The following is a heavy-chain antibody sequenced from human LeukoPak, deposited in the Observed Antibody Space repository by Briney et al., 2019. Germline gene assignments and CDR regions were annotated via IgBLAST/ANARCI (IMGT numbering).Heavy chain of an antibody. D-gene: IGHD1-26*01. CDR3: ARENSGSYY. CDR2: IYYSGST. CDR1: GGSISGYY. Sequence: PSETLSLTCTVSGGSISGYYWGWIRQPPGKGLEWIGSIYYSGSTYYNPSLKSRVTISVDTSKNQFSLKLSSVTAADTAVYYCARENSGSYYWGQGTLVTVSS. J-gene: IGHJ4*02. V-gene: IGHV4-39*07.